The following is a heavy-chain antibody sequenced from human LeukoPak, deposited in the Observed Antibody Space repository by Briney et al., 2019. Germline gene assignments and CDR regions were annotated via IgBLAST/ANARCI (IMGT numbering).Heavy chain of an antibody. Sequence: PSETLSLTCTVSGDSIRSYYWSWIRQPPGKGLEWIGYIYYSGSTNYNPSLKSRVTISVDTSKNQFSLKLSSVTAADTAVYYCMKDEGYGPRDYWGQGTLVTVSS. CDR3: MKDEGYGPRDY. CDR2: IYYSGST. V-gene: IGHV4-59*12. D-gene: IGHD5-18*01. CDR1: GDSIRSYY. J-gene: IGHJ4*02.